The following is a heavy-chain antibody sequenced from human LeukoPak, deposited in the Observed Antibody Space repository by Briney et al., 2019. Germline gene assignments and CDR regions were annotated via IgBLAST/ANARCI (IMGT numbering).Heavy chain of an antibody. CDR3: AKVTYGSGTYGAFDS. CDR2: ISGSGDYT. D-gene: IGHD3-10*01. V-gene: IGHV3-23*01. Sequence: SGGSLRLSCAASGFTFSGHGMSWVRQAPGKGLEWVSTISGSGDYTYYADSVKGRFTISRDNSKNTLYLQMNSLRVEDTAIYYCAKVTYGSGTYGAFDSWGQGTLVTVSS. J-gene: IGHJ4*02. CDR1: GFTFSGHG.